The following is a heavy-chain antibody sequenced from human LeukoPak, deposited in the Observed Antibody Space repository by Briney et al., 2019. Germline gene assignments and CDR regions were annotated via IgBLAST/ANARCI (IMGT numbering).Heavy chain of an antibody. J-gene: IGHJ6*03. V-gene: IGHV4-39*01. CDR3: ASVIVGATSYYYYYYMDV. CDR2: IYYSGST. CDR1: GGSISSSSYY. D-gene: IGHD1-26*01. Sequence: SETLSLTCTVSGGSISSSSYYWGWIRQPPRKGLECIGSIYYSGSTYYNPSLKSRVTISVDTSKNQFSLKLSSVTAADTAVDYCASVIVGATSYYYYYYMDVWGKVTTVTVSS.